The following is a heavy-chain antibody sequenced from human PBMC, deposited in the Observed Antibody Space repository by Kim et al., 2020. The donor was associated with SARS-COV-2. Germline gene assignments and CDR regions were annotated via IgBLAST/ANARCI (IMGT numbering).Heavy chain of an antibody. D-gene: IGHD3-10*01. V-gene: IGHV3-7*03. CDR2: IKQDGSEK. Sequence: GGSLRLSCAASGFTFSSYWMSWVRQAPGKGLEWVANIKQDGSEKYYVDSVKGRFTISRDNDKNSLYLQMNSLRAEDTAVYYCARWASGSGSYVDGFDVWGQGSPATVSS. CDR3: ARWASGSGSYVDGFDV. CDR1: GFTFSSYW. J-gene: IGHJ6*02.